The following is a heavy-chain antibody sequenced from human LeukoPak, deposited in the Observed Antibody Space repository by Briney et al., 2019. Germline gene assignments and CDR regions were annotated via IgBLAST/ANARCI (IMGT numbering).Heavy chain of an antibody. CDR1: GGSFSGYY. CDR3: GRLTITMVRGQFDY. J-gene: IGHJ4*02. CDR2: INHSGST. Sequence: SETLSLTCAVYGGSFSGYYRSWIRQPPGKGLEWVGEINHSGSTNYNPSLKSGVTTSVDTYTNHFSLKQSTVTAADTAACYCGRLTITMVRGQFDYWGQGTLVTVSS. V-gene: IGHV4-34*01. D-gene: IGHD3-10*01.